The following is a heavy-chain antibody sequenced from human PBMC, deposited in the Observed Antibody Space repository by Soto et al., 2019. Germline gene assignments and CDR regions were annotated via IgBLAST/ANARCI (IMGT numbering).Heavy chain of an antibody. CDR1: GGSISSYY. J-gene: IGHJ5*02. CDR2: IYYSGST. V-gene: IGHV4-59*01. Sequence: ASETLSLTCTVSGGSISSYYWSWIRQPPGKGLEWIGYIYYSGSTNYNPSLKSRVTISVDTSKNQFSLKLSSVTAADTAVYYCARGGAIMTRNWFDPWGQGTLVTVSS. D-gene: IGHD2-2*02. CDR3: ARGGAIMTRNWFDP.